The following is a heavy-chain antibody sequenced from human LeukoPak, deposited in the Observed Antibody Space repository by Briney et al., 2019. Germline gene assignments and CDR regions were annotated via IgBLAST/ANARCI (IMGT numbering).Heavy chain of an antibody. CDR3: ARQWLQLIGY. J-gene: IGHJ4*02. V-gene: IGHV4-59*08. CDR2: IYYSGST. D-gene: IGHD5-24*01. Sequence: SETLSLTCTVSGGSISSYYWSWIRQPPGKGLEWIGYIYYSGSTNYNPSLKSRVAISVDTSKNQFSLKLSSVTAADTAVYYCARQWLQLIGYWGQGTLVTVSS. CDR1: GGSISSYY.